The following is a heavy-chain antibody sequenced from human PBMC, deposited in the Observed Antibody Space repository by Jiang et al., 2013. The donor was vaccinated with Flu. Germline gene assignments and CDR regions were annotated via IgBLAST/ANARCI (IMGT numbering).Heavy chain of an antibody. Sequence: YYMHWVRQAPGQGLEWMGIINPSGGSTSYAQKFQGRVTMTRDTSTSTVYMELSSLRSEDTAVYYCARAGRSSSWYFWFDPWGQGTLVTVSS. CDR1: YY. J-gene: IGHJ5*02. V-gene: IGHV1-46*01. CDR2: INPSGGST. CDR3: ARAGRSSSWYFWFDP. D-gene: IGHD6-13*01.